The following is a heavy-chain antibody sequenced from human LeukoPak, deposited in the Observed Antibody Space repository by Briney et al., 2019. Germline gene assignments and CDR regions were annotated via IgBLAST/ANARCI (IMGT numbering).Heavy chain of an antibody. CDR1: GFTFSSCE. CDR3: AELGITMIGGV. Sequence: QSGGSLRLSCEASGFTFSSCEMNWVRQAPGKGLEWVSYISSSGSTIYYADSVKGRFTISRDNAKNSLYLQMNSLRAGDTAVYYCAELGITMIGGVWGKGTTVTISS. CDR2: ISSSGSTI. V-gene: IGHV3-48*03. D-gene: IGHD3-10*02. J-gene: IGHJ6*04.